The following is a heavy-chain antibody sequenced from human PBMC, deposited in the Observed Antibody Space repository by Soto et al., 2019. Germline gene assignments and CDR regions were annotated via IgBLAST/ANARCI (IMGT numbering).Heavy chain of an antibody. Sequence: QVQLQESGPGLVKPSETLSLTCTVSGGSVSSGDYYWSWIRQPPGKGLEWIGNIYYLGNTNYNPSRKRRITVSLDTSKNLFSLRLTSVTAADTAVYYCARIPVDTAMIYWLDPWGQGSLVTVSS. J-gene: IGHJ5*02. CDR3: ARIPVDTAMIYWLDP. V-gene: IGHV4-61*08. CDR1: GGSVSSGDYY. D-gene: IGHD5-18*01. CDR2: IYYLGNT.